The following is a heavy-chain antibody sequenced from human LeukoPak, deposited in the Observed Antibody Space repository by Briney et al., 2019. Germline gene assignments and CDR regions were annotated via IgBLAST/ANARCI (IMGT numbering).Heavy chain of an antibody. CDR3: ARDLSGSNTGFDP. CDR1: GYTFTGYY. D-gene: IGHD3-10*01. J-gene: IGHJ5*02. Sequence: ASVKVSCKASGYTFTGYYMHWVRQAPGQGLEWMGWINPNSGGTNYAQKFQGRVTMTRNTSISTAYMELSSLRSEDTAVYYCARDLSGSNTGFDPWGQGTLVTVSS. V-gene: IGHV1-2*02. CDR2: INPNSGGT.